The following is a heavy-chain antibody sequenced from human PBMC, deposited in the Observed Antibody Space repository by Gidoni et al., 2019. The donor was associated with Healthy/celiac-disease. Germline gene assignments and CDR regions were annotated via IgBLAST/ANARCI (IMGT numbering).Heavy chain of an antibody. Sequence: QVQLVESGGGVVQPGRSLRLSCAASGFTFSSYGMHWVRQAPGKGLEWVAVIWYDGSNKYYADSVKGRFTISRDNSKNTLYLQMNSLRAEDTAVYYCARDRLEREDLTVFDYWGQGTLVTVSS. V-gene: IGHV3-33*01. D-gene: IGHD4-17*01. CDR1: GFTFSSYG. CDR2: IWYDGSNK. CDR3: ARDRLEREDLTVFDY. J-gene: IGHJ4*02.